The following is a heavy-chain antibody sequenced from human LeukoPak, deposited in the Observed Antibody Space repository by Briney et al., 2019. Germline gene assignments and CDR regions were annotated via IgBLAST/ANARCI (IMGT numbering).Heavy chain of an antibody. D-gene: IGHD3-10*01. CDR1: GFTFSKSW. J-gene: IGHJ5*02. CDR2: IKEDGSAK. CDR3: ASLVRGVSNWFDP. V-gene: IGHV3-7*01. Sequence: PGGSLRLSCAASGFTFSKSWMSWLRQTPEKGLEWVANIKEDGSAKYYVDSVKGRFTTSRDNAKNSLYLQMNSLRAEDTAVYYCASLVRGVSNWFDPWGQGTLVTVSS.